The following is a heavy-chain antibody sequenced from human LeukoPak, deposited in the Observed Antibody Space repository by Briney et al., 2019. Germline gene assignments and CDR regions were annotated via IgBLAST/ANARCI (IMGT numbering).Heavy chain of an antibody. CDR1: EYSFTSYW. Sequence: GESLKISCKGSEYSFTSYWVAWVRQMPGKGLEWMGIIYPGDSDTRYSPSFQGQVTISADKSISTAYLHWNSLKAWDTAMYYCARRLSGATHDYWGQGTLVTVSS. CDR2: IYPGDSDT. CDR3: ARRLSGATHDY. D-gene: IGHD1-26*01. V-gene: IGHV5-51*01. J-gene: IGHJ4*02.